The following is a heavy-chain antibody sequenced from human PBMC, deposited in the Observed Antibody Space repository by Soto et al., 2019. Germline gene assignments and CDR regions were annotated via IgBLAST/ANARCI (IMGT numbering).Heavy chain of an antibody. CDR2: VTNSGSNT. J-gene: IGHJ3*02. CDR3: AKDLAATATGDSFDI. Sequence: EVQLLESGGGLVQPGGSLRLSCAASGFTFSTYAMTWVRQAPGKGLEWVSSVTNSGSNTYHADSVKGRFTISRGNSKNMLFLQMNSLRAEDTALYYCAKDLAATATGDSFDIWGQGTMVTVSS. D-gene: IGHD1-1*01. V-gene: IGHV3-23*01. CDR1: GFTFSTYA.